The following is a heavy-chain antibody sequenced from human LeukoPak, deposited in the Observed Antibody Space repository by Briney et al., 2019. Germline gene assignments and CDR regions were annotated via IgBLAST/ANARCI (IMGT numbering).Heavy chain of an antibody. V-gene: IGHV3-23*01. J-gene: IGHJ4*02. CDR2: ISGSGGST. D-gene: IGHD3-22*01. CDR3: ASFGSLDSSVSSVNYFDY. CDR1: GFTFSSYG. Sequence: GGTLRPSCAASGFTFSSYGMSWVRQAPGKGLEWVSAISGSGGSTYYADSVKGRFTISRDNSKNTLYLQMNSLRAEDTAVYYCASFGSLDSSVSSVNYFDYWGQGTLVTVSS.